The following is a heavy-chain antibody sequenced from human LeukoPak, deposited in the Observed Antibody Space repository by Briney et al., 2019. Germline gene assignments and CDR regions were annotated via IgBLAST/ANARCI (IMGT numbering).Heavy chain of an antibody. CDR2: IYYSGST. D-gene: IGHD5-12*01. CDR3: ARDYSDYAFDF. J-gene: IGHJ4*02. CDR1: GGSISSSTYY. V-gene: IGHV4-39*02. Sequence: SETLSLTCSVSGGSISSSTYYWGWIRQPPGQGLDWIGNIYYSGSTYYNPSLKSRVTISVDTSKNQFSLKLTSVTAADTAVYYCARDYSDYAFDFWGQGTLVTVSS.